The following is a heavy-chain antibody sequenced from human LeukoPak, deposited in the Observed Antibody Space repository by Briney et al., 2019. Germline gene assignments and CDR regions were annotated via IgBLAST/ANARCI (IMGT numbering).Heavy chain of an antibody. CDR1: GGSFSSGGYY. V-gene: IGHV4-61*02. CDR2: IYISGKT. CDR3: ARALAAAGTGFDY. D-gene: IGHD6-13*01. Sequence: SETLSLTCTVSGGSFSSGGYYWSWIRQPAGKGLEWIGRIYISGKTNYNPSLKSRVTISVDTSKNQFSLKLSSVTAADTAVYYCARALAAAGTGFDYWGQGTLVTVSS. J-gene: IGHJ4*02.